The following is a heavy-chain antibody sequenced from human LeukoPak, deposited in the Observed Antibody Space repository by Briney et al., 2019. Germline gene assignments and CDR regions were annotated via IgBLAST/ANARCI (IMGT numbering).Heavy chain of an antibody. CDR3: ARVPGYCRGGSCFYFFDY. CDR1: GASISSYY. V-gene: IGHV4-59*01. Sequence: SETLSLTCTVSGASISSYYWSWIRQPPGKGLELIGSFHYSGGTNYNPSLKSRVTMSGDTSKNQFSLLLSSVTAAETAVYYCARVPGYCRGGSCFYFFDYWGQGTLVTVSS. J-gene: IGHJ4*02. CDR2: FHYSGGT. D-gene: IGHD2-15*01.